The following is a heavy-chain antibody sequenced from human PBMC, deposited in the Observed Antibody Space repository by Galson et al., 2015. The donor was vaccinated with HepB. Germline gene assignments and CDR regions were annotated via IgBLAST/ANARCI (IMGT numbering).Heavy chain of an antibody. Sequence: SLRLSCAASGFTFSSYAMHWVRQAPGKGLEWVAVISYDGSNKYYADSVKGRFTISRDNSKNTLYLQMNSLRAEDTAVYYCARITPPRIAAAGRGAAAFDIWGQGTMVTVAS. V-gene: IGHV3-30-3*01. J-gene: IGHJ3*02. CDR3: ARITPPRIAAAGRGAAAFDI. CDR1: GFTFSSYA. CDR2: ISYDGSNK. D-gene: IGHD6-13*01.